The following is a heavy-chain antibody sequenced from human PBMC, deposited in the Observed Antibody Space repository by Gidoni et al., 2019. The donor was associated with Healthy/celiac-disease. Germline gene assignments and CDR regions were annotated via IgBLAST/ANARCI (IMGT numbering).Heavy chain of an antibody. V-gene: IGHV3-11*01. J-gene: IGHJ4*02. CDR1: GNTSRDHY. CDR2: VSSSGGTI. D-gene: IGHD3-10*01. CDR3: ARDLGSDGSGSHNQHSYYFDY. Sequence: QVQLVESGGGWVKPGESLSLSCAASGNTSRDHYMSWYRQAPGKGLELVSYVSSSGGTIYYAYSVEGRFTISRDNAKSSLYLQMNRLRAEDAAVYSCARDLGSDGSGSHNQHSYYFDYWGQGTLVTVSS.